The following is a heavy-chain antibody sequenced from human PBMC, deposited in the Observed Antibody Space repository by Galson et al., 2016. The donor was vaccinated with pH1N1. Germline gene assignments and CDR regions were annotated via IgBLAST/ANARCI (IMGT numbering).Heavy chain of an antibody. J-gene: IGHJ4*02. D-gene: IGHD5-12*01. V-gene: IGHV4-61*02. CDR1: GGSISSDNYY. CDR3: AREYSDYDWEGERFDI. Sequence: LSLTCTVSGGSISSDNYYWTWIRQPAGKGLEWIGRIYRSGTTIYNPSLKSRVTLSLDTSRNHFSLRLNSVTAADMAVYYCAREYSDYDWEGERFDIWGQGALVTVSS. CDR2: IYRSGTT.